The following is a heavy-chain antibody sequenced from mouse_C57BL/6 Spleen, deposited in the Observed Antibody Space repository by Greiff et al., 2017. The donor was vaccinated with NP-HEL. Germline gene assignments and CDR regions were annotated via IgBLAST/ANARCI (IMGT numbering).Heavy chain of an antibody. Sequence: QVQLKQPGAELVKPGASVKLSCKASGYTFTSYWMHWVKQRPGQGLEWIGMIHPNSGSTNYNEKFKSKATLTVDKSSSTAYMQLSSLTSEDSAVYYCASSSDYYGSSYYFDYWGQGTTLTVSS. CDR1: GYTFTSYW. J-gene: IGHJ2*01. V-gene: IGHV1-64*01. CDR2: IHPNSGST. D-gene: IGHD1-1*01. CDR3: ASSSDYYGSSYYFDY.